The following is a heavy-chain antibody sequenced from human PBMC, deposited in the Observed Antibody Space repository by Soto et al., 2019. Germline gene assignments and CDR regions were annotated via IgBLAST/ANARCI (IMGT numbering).Heavy chain of an antibody. D-gene: IGHD3-10*01. CDR3: ARLRPDLYGSGSYQFAVIFDY. J-gene: IGHJ4*02. Sequence: SETLSLTCTVSGGSISSSSYYWGWIRQPPGKGLEWIGSIYYSGSTYYNPSLKSRVTISVETSKNQFSLKLSSVTAADTAVYYCARLRPDLYGSGSYQFAVIFDYWGQGTLVTVSS. V-gene: IGHV4-39*01. CDR2: IYYSGST. CDR1: GGSISSSSYY.